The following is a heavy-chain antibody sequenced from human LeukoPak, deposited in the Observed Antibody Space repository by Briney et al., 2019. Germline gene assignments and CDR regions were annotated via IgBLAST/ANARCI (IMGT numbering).Heavy chain of an antibody. J-gene: IGHJ4*02. CDR1: GFTFSSYS. Sequence: GGSLRLSCAASGFTFSSYSMNWVRQAPGKGLEWVSSISSSSSYIYYADSVKGRFTISRDNAKNSLYLQMNSLRAEDTAVYYCARDGGAVAVTLINYWGQGTLVTVSS. CDR2: ISSSSSYI. V-gene: IGHV3-21*01. CDR3: ARDGGAVAVTLINY. D-gene: IGHD6-19*01.